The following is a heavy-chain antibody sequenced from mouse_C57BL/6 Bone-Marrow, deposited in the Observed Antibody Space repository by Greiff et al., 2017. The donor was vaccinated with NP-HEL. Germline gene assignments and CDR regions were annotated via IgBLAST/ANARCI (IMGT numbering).Heavy chain of an antibody. Sequence: VQLQQSGAELVRPGASVKLSCTASGFNIKDDYMHWVKQRPEQGLEWIGWIDPANGDTEYASKFQGKATITADTSSNTAYLQLSSLTSEDTAIYYCTTGYYYGSGHFDYWGQGTTLTVSS. CDR3: TTGYYYGSGHFDY. J-gene: IGHJ2*01. D-gene: IGHD1-1*01. CDR2: IDPANGDT. CDR1: GFNIKDDY. V-gene: IGHV14-4*01.